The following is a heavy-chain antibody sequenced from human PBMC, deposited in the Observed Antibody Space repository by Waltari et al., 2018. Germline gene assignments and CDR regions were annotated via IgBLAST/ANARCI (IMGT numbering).Heavy chain of an antibody. Sequence: QVQLQESGPGLVKPSETLSLTCTVSGGSISSYYWSWIRQPAGKGLEWSGRIYTRGSTNYNPSLKSRVTMSVDTSKNQFSLKLSSVTAADTAVYYCARDPGYSSGWYDDAFDIWGQGTMVTVSS. CDR2: IYTRGST. CDR1: GGSISSYY. J-gene: IGHJ3*02. D-gene: IGHD6-19*01. V-gene: IGHV4-4*07. CDR3: ARDPGYSSGWYDDAFDI.